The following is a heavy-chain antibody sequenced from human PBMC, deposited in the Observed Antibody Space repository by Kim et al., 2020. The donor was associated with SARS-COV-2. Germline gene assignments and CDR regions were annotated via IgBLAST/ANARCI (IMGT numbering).Heavy chain of an antibody. V-gene: IGHV1-46*01. CDR1: GYTFTSYY. CDR3: ARWGRIGYCSSTSCLPHSNYYMDV. Sequence: ASVKVSCKASGYTFTSYYMHWVRQAPGQGLEWMGIINPSGGSTSYAQKFQGRVTMTRDTSTSTVYMELSSLRSEDTAVYYCARWGRIGYCSSTSCLPHSNYYMDVWGKGTTVTVSS. D-gene: IGHD2-2*01. CDR2: INPSGGST. J-gene: IGHJ6*03.